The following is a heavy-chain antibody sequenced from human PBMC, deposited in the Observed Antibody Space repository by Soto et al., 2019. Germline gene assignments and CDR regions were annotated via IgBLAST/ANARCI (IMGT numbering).Heavy chain of an antibody. CDR3: ARGWGSGYCSGGSCDLEAFDI. D-gene: IGHD2-15*01. CDR1: GGSISSGGYY. V-gene: IGHV4-31*03. J-gene: IGHJ3*02. CDR2: IYYSGST. Sequence: SETLSLTCTVSGGSISSGGYYWSWIRQHPGKGLEWIGYIYYSGSTYYNPSLKSRVTISVDTSKNQFSLKLSSVTAADTAVYYCARGWGSGYCSGGSCDLEAFDIWGQGTMVTVSS.